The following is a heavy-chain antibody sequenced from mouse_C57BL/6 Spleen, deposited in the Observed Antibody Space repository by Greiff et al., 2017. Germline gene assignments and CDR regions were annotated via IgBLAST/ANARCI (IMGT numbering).Heavy chain of an antibody. CDR2: INPSTGGT. Sequence: VQLQQSGPELVKPGASVKISCKASGYSFTGYYMNWVKQSPEKSLEWIGEINPSTGGTTYNQRFKAKATLTVDKSSSTAYMQLKSLTSEDSAVYYCARSQNWDPYAMDYWGQGTSVTVSS. D-gene: IGHD4-1*01. J-gene: IGHJ4*01. CDR1: GYSFTGYY. CDR3: ARSQNWDPYAMDY. V-gene: IGHV1-42*01.